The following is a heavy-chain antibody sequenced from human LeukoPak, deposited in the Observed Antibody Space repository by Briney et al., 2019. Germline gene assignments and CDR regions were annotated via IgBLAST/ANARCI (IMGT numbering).Heavy chain of an antibody. CDR3: ARVGGSPRRMDV. D-gene: IGHD1-26*01. J-gene: IGHJ6*02. Sequence: PGGSLRLSCAASGFTFSSYAMHWVRQAPGKGLEWVAVISYDGSNKYYADSVKGRFTISRDNSKNTLYLQMNSLRAEDTAVYYCARVGGSPRRMDVWGQGTTVTVSS. V-gene: IGHV3-30-3*01. CDR1: GFTFSSYA. CDR2: ISYDGSNK.